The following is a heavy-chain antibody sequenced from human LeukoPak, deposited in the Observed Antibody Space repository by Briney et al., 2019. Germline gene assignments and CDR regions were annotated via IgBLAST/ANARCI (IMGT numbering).Heavy chain of an antibody. D-gene: IGHD1-26*01. CDR3: ATDGSYSSY. V-gene: IGHV4-39*01. CDR2: IYYSGST. J-gene: IGHJ4*02. Sequence: SETLSLTCTVSGGSISSSSYYWGWIRQPPGKGLEWIGSIYYSGSTYYNPSLKSRVTISVDTSKNQFSLKLSSVTAADTAVYYCATDGSYSSYWGQGTLVTVSS. CDR1: GGSISSSSYY.